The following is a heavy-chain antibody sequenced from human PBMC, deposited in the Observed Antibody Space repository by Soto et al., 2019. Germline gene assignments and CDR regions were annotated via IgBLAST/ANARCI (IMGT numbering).Heavy chain of an antibody. V-gene: IGHV4-34*01. CDR3: ARKRRRGSYSSSKAPFDY. J-gene: IGHJ4*02. CDR2: INHSGNT. CDR1: GGSFSGYY. D-gene: IGHD6-19*01. Sequence: ASETLSLTCAVYGGSFSGYYWSWIRQPPGKGLEWIGEINHSGNTNYNPSLKSRVTISVDTSKNQFSLKLSSVTAADTAVYYCARKRRRGSYSSSKAPFDYWGQGTLVTVST.